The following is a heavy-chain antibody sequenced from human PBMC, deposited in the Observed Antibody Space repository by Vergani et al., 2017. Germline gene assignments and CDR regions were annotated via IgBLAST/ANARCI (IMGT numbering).Heavy chain of an antibody. CDR1: GGSISSYY. V-gene: IGHV4-59*01. Sequence: QVQLQESGPGLVKPSETLSLTCTVSGGSISSYYWSWIRQPPGKGLEWIGYIYYSGSTNSNPSLKSRVTISVHTSKNQFSLNLSSVTAADTAVYYCARGADFWSGYWYFDLWGRGTLVTVSS. J-gene: IGHJ2*01. CDR2: IYYSGST. CDR3: ARGADFWSGYWYFDL. D-gene: IGHD3-3*01.